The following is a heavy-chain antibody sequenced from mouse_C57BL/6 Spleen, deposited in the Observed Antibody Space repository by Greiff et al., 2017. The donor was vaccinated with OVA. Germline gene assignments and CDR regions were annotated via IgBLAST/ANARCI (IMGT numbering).Heavy chain of an antibody. CDR2: ISNGGGST. CDR3: ARREYGSSFDYAMDY. Sequence: DVMLVESGGGLVQPGGSLKLSCAASGFTFSDYYMYWVRQTPEKRLEWVAYISNGGGSTYYPDTVKGRFTISRDNAKNTLYLQMSRLKSEDTAMYYCARREYGSSFDYAMDYWGQGTSVTVSS. V-gene: IGHV5-12*01. J-gene: IGHJ4*01. CDR1: GFTFSDYY. D-gene: IGHD1-1*01.